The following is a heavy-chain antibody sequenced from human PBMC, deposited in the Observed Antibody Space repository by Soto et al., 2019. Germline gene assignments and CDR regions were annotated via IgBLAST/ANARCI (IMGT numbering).Heavy chain of an antibody. Sequence: GGSLRLSCAASGFTFSNYAVSWVRQSPGRGLEWVASISARGGSTKYADSVNGRFTISRDNSRNTLFLQMDTLRAEDMAVYYCPRRACSYVSLYFFDFLGPGALV. D-gene: IGHD5-18*01. CDR3: PRRACSYVSLYFFDF. J-gene: IGHJ4*01. V-gene: IGHV3-23*01. CDR2: ISARGGST. CDR1: GFTFSNYA.